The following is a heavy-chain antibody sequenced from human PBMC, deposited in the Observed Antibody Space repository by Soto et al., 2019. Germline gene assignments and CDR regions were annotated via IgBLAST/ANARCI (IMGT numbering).Heavy chain of an antibody. V-gene: IGHV4-59*12. CDR1: AGPISGSY. J-gene: IGHJ5*01. Sequence: SETLSLTCTVSAGPISGSYWGWIRQSPGRELELVAYIHYTGSASYNPSLKSRVTMSIDTSKKQFSLKVNSVNTADTAVCYCVKVGRIAAPGTWFDPWGQGILVTVSS. D-gene: IGHD6-13*01. CDR2: IHYTGSA. CDR3: VKVGRIAAPGTWFDP.